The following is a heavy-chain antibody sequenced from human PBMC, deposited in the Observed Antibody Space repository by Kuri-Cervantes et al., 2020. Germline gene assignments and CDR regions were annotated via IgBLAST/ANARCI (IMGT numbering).Heavy chain of an antibody. CDR2: INAGNGNT. V-gene: IGHV1-3*01. D-gene: IGHD3-10*01. CDR1: GDTFTSYA. J-gene: IGHJ5*02. CDR3: ARDRAMVRGVIKILNWFDP. Sequence: ASVKVSCKAAGDTFTSYAMHWVRQAPGQRLEWMGWINAGNGNTKYSQKFQGRVTITRDTSASTAYMELSSLRSEDTAVYYCARDRAMVRGVIKILNWFDPWGQGTLVTVSS.